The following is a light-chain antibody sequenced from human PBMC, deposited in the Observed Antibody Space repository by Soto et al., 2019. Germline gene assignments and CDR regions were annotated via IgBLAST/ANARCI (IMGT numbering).Light chain of an antibody. J-gene: IGKJ4*01. CDR3: QQYNNTPPVT. CDR2: GAS. CDR1: QSVSSN. V-gene: IGKV3D-15*01. Sequence: EIVMTQSPATLSVSPGERATLSCRASQSVSSNLAWYQQKPGQAPRLLIYGASTRATGIPARFSGSGSGTQFSTTSSSLQYEEVSVCYCQQYNNTPPVTFGGGTKVEIK.